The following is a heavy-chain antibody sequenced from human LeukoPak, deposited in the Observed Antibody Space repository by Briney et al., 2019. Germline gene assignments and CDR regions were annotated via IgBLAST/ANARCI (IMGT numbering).Heavy chain of an antibody. CDR1: GYTFTSYD. CDR3: ARVGAYCTSTSCLDY. CDR2: MNPNSGNT. D-gene: IGHD2-2*01. J-gene: IGHJ4*02. V-gene: IGHV1-8*01. Sequence: ASVKVSCKASGYTFTSYDINWVRQATGQGLEWMGWMNPNSGNTGYAQKFQGRVTMTRNASISTAYMELSSLRSDDTAVYYCARVGAYCTSTSCLDYWGQGTLVTVSS.